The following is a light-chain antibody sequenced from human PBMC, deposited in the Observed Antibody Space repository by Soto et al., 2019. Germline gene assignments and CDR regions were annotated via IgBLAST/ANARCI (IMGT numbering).Light chain of an antibody. Sequence: QSALTQPASVSGSPGQSITISCTGTSSDVGGYNYVSWYQQHPGKAPKLMIYDVSNRPSGVSNRFSGSKSGNTASLTISELQAEDEADYYCSSYTSSSTRVVFGGGTKVTVL. J-gene: IGLJ2*01. V-gene: IGLV2-14*01. CDR2: DVS. CDR1: SSDVGGYNY. CDR3: SSYTSSSTRVV.